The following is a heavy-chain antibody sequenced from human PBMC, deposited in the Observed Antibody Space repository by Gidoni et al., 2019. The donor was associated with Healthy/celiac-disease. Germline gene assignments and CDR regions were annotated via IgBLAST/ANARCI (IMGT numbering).Heavy chain of an antibody. CDR1: GGTFSSYA. D-gene: IGHD4-17*01. Sequence: QVQLVQSGAEVKTPGSSVKVSCKASGGTFSSYAISWVRQAPGQGLEWMGGIIPIFGTANYAQKFQGRVTITADESTSTAYMELRSLRSEDTAVYYCAREGSTVGPSGKLAFDIWGQGTMVTVSS. CDR3: AREGSTVGPSGKLAFDI. V-gene: IGHV1-69*01. J-gene: IGHJ3*02. CDR2: IIPIFGTA.